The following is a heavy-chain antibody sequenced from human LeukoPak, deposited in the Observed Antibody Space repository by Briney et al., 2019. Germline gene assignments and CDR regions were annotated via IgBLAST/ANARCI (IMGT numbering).Heavy chain of an antibody. J-gene: IGHJ5*02. CDR2: INLNSGGT. CDR1: GYTFTGDY. CDR3: ARGYCTGGSCYSVENWFDP. Sequence: GASVKGSCKXAGYTFTGDYMFCVRQSPRQGLEGMGRINLNSGGTNYAQKFQGRVTMTRDTYNRTAYMELSRLRSDDTAVYYCARGYCTGGSCYSVENWFDPWGQGTLVTVSS. V-gene: IGHV1-2*06. D-gene: IGHD2-15*01.